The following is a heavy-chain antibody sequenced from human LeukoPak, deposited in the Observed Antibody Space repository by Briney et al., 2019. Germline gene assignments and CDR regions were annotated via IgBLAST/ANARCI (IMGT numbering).Heavy chain of an antibody. V-gene: IGHV4-59*01. CDR1: GGSISSYY. CDR3: ARDNPGIAAVRTFDH. CDR2: IYYSGST. J-gene: IGHJ4*02. Sequence: SETLSLTCTVSGGSISSYYWSWIRQPPGKGLEWIGYIYYSGSTNYNPSLKSRVTISVDTSKNQFSLKLSSVTAADTAVYYCARDNPGIAAVRTFDHWGQGTLVTVSS. D-gene: IGHD6-13*01.